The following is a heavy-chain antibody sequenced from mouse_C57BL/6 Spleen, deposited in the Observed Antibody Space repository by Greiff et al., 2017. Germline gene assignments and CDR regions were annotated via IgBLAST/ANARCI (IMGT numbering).Heavy chain of an antibody. D-gene: IGHD2-2*01. CDR3: AREKGYDDGAMDY. CDR1: GYTFTSYW. J-gene: IGHJ4*01. V-gene: IGHV1-64*01. CDR2: IHPNSGST. Sequence: QVQLQQPGAELVKPGASVKLSCKASGYTFTSYWMHWVKQRPGQGLEWIGMIHPNSGSTNYNEKFKSKATQTVDKSSSTAYMQLSSLTSEDSAVYYCAREKGYDDGAMDYWGQGTSVTVAS.